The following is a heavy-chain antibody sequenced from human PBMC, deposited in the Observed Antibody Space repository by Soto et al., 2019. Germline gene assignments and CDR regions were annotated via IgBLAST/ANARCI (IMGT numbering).Heavy chain of an antibody. V-gene: IGHV3-53*01. CDR1: GFSVSSNY. CDR3: ARHRHPRGTVGATSPLDP. J-gene: IGHJ5*02. Sequence: GGFLRLSCAISGFSVSSNYLSWVRQAPGKGLEWVSVHYSGGSTYYADSVQGRFTISRDKSNNTLYLQMRRVRAEDTAVYFCARHRHPRGTVGATSPLDPWGQGTQVTVSS. D-gene: IGHD1-26*01. CDR2: HYSGGST.